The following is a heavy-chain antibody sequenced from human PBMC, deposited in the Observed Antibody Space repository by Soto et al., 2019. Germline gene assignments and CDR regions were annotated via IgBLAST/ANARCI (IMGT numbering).Heavy chain of an antibody. D-gene: IGHD3-10*01. V-gene: IGHV3-7*01. CDR2: IDQDGNEK. J-gene: IGHJ5*02. CDR1: GFTFSSYW. CDR3: ARKSGSGSYYRFNFFDP. Sequence: GGSLRLSCAASGFTFSSYWMSWVRQAPGKGLEWVANIDQDGNEKYYVDSVKGRLTISRDNAKNSLYLQMNSLRAEDTAVYYCARKSGSGSYYRFNFFDPWGQGTLVTVSS.